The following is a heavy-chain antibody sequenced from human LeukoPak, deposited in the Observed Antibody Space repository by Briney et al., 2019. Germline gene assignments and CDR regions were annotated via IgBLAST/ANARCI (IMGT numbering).Heavy chain of an antibody. Sequence: PLETLSLTCTVSGASISSFYWSWIRQPPGKGLEWIGYIYYSGSTNYNPSLKSRVTISVDTSKNQFSLKLSSVTAADTAVYYCARDLAAAASFDYWGQGTLVTVSP. V-gene: IGHV4-59*01. CDR3: ARDLAAAASFDY. CDR2: IYYSGST. J-gene: IGHJ4*02. D-gene: IGHD6-13*01. CDR1: GASISSFY.